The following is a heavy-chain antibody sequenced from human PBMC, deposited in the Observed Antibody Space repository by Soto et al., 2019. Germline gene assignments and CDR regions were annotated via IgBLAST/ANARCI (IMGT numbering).Heavy chain of an antibody. V-gene: IGHV1-69*13. Sequence: ASVKVSCKASGGTFSSYAISWVRQAPGQGLEWMGGIIPIFGTANYAQKFQGRVTITADESTSTAYMELSSLRSEDTAVYYCARDNCSGGSCYPFTAFDIWGQGTMVTVSS. J-gene: IGHJ3*02. CDR2: IIPIFGTA. CDR1: GGTFSSYA. D-gene: IGHD2-15*01. CDR3: ARDNCSGGSCYPFTAFDI.